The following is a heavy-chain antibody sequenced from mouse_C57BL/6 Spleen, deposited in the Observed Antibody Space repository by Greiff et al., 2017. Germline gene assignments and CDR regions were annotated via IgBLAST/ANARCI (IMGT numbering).Heavy chain of an antibody. Sequence: VQLVESGPGLVQPSQSLSITCTVSGFSLTSYGVHWVRQSPGKGLEWLGVIWRGGSTEYNAAFMSRLSITKDNSKSQVFFKMNKLQADDTARYYCANSYSSNSWFAYWGQGTLVTVSA. CDR3: ANSYSSNSWFAY. J-gene: IGHJ3*01. V-gene: IGHV2-5*01. D-gene: IGHD2-5*01. CDR2: IWRGGST. CDR1: GFSLTSYG.